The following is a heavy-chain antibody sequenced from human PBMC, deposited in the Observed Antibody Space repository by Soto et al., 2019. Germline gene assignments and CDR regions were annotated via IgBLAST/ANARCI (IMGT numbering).Heavy chain of an antibody. CDR2: IKQDGSEK. CDR3: ARDRFRLPDYYGSGSSWANWFDP. D-gene: IGHD3-10*01. J-gene: IGHJ5*02. V-gene: IGHV3-7*01. Sequence: EVQLVESGGGLVQPGGSLRLSCAASGFTFSSYWMSWVRQAPGKGLEWVANIKQDGSEKYYVDSVKGRFTISRDNAKNSLYLQMNSLRAEDTAVYYCARDRFRLPDYYGSGSSWANWFDPWGQGTLVTVSS. CDR1: GFTFSSYW.